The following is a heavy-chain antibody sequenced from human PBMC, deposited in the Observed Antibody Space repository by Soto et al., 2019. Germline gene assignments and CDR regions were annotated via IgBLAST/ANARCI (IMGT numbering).Heavy chain of an antibody. J-gene: IGHJ4*02. V-gene: IGHV3-74*01. CDR2: SNSDGSST. CDR3: ASLVYSSSWYVDY. D-gene: IGHD6-13*01. CDR1: GFSFSSYW. Sequence: GGSLRLSCAASGFSFSSYWMHWVRQAPGKGLVWVSGSNSDGSSTSYADSVKGRFTISRDNAKNTLFLQMISLRAEDTVVYYCASLVYSSSWYVDYWGQGTLVTVSS.